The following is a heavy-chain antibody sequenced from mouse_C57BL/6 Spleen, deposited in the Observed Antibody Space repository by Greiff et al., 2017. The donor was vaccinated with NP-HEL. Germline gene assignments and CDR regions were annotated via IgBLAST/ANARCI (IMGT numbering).Heavy chain of an antibody. CDR1: GYTFTSYW. V-gene: IGHV1-72*01. Sequence: QVQLQQPGAELVKPGASVKLSCKASGYTFTSYWMHWVKQRPGRGLEWIGRIDPHSGGTKYNEKIKSKATLTVDKPSSTAYMQLSSLTSEDSAVYYCARGGLRDYYAMDYWGQGTSVTVSS. CDR2: IDPHSGGT. D-gene: IGHD3-3*01. CDR3: ARGGLRDYYAMDY. J-gene: IGHJ4*01.